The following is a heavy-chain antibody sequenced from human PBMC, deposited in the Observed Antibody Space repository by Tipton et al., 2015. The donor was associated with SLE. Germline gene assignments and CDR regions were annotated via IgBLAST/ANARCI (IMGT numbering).Heavy chain of an antibody. CDR1: GGSFSGYY. CDR2: INHSGSP. V-gene: IGHV4-34*01. J-gene: IGHJ4*02. CDR3: ARGLPDY. Sequence: TLSLTCAVYGGSFSGYYWSWIRQPPGKGLEWIGEINHSGSPNYNPSLKSRVTLSVDTSKKQFSLKLSSVTAADTAVYYCARGLPDYWDQGTLVTVSS.